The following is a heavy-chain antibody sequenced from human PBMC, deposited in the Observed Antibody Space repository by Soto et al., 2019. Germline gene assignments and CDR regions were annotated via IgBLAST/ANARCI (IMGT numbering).Heavy chain of an antibody. Sequence: SQAVSVTWAISGERVSSNTAACNWFRQSPSRDHKWLGRTYYRSTRWYNDYAVSVKSRITVNPDTSKNQFSLKLSSVTAADTAVYYCERVAGYSSSWYPAVVWGKGTTVTVSS. CDR2: TYYRSTRWYN. CDR3: ERVAGYSSSWYPAVV. J-gene: IGHJ6*04. V-gene: IGHV6-1*01. CDR1: GERVSSNTAA. D-gene: IGHD6-13*01.